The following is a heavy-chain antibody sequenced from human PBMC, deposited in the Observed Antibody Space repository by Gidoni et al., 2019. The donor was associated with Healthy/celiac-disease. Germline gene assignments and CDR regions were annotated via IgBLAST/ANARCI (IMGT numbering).Heavy chain of an antibody. Sequence: EVQLVESGGGLVQPGRSLRLSCAASGFPSDDYAMHWVRQAPGKGREWVSGFSWNSGSIGYADSVKGRFTISRDNAKNSLYLQMNSLRAEDTALYYCAKTGGDTAMANNYYYYYMDVWGKGTTVTVSS. CDR2: FSWNSGSI. CDR1: GFPSDDYA. D-gene: IGHD5-18*01. CDR3: AKTGGDTAMANNYYYYYMDV. J-gene: IGHJ6*03. V-gene: IGHV3-9*02.